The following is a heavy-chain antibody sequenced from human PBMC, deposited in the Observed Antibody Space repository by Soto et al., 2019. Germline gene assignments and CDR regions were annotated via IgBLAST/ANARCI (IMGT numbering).Heavy chain of an antibody. CDR2: IYHTGTA. D-gene: IGHD1-1*01. J-gene: IGHJ4*02. CDR3: AREAWKRNFDF. CDR1: GDSITTDGYY. Sequence: SETLSLTCNVSGDSITTDGYYWSWIRQPPGMGREWIGYIYHTGTAYYNPALKRRVTLSVDRSKNQFFLSLSSMTAADTAVYYCAREAWKRNFDFWGRGTLVTVSS. V-gene: IGHV4-30-2*01.